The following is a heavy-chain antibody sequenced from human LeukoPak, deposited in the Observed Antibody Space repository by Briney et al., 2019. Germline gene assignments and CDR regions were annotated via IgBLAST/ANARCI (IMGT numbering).Heavy chain of an antibody. J-gene: IGHJ5*02. CDR2: IYHSGSGST. D-gene: IGHD6-13*01. CDR3: ARVRGGLFSSSWFRMGWFDP. CDR1: GGSISSCY. Sequence: SSETLSLTCTVSGGSISSCYWSWLRQPPGKGLEWIGYIYHSGSGSTYYNPSLKSRVTISIDKSKNQFSLKLNSVTAADTAVYYCARVRGGLFSSSWFRMGWFDPWGQGTLVTVSS. V-gene: IGHV4-59*12.